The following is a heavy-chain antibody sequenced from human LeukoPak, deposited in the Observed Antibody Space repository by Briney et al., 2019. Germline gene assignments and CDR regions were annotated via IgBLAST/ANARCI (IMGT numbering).Heavy chain of an antibody. Sequence: ASVKVSCKASGYTFTSYGISWVRQAPGQGLEWMGWISAYNGNTNYAQKLQGRVTMTTDTSTSTAYMELRSLRSDDTAVYYCARDCSSTSFYFGYMDVWGKGTTVTVSS. CDR3: ARDCSSTSFYFGYMDV. D-gene: IGHD2-2*01. V-gene: IGHV1-18*01. CDR2: ISAYNGNT. CDR1: GYTFTSYG. J-gene: IGHJ6*03.